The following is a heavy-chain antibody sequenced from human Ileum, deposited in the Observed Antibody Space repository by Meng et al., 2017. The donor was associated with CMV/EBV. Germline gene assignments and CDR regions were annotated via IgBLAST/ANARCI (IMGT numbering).Heavy chain of an antibody. CDR3: ARLQAWDWFDP. CDR1: GGSINSFY. V-gene: IGHV4-4*07. CDR2: IYSSGII. D-gene: IGHD4-11*01. J-gene: IGHJ5*02. Sequence: QVPLQEAGPGLVKPSETLSLTGSVSGGSINSFYWSWIRQPAGKGLEWIGRIYSSGIINYNPSLKSRVTVSVDTSKNQFSLKVNSVTAADTAVYYCARLQAWDWFDPWGQGTLVTVSS.